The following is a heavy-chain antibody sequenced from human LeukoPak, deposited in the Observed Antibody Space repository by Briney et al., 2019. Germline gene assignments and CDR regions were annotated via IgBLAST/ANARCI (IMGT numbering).Heavy chain of an antibody. D-gene: IGHD5-12*01. CDR3: ARAWGSDYDLNY. Sequence: SGGSLRLSCAASGFTFTSYSMNWVRQAPGKGLEWVSHISVSSSTIYYADSVKGRFTISRDNAKNSLYLQMNNLRAEDTAVYYCARAWGSDYDLNYWGQGTLVTVSS. CDR2: ISVSSSTI. J-gene: IGHJ4*02. V-gene: IGHV3-48*04. CDR1: GFTFTSYS.